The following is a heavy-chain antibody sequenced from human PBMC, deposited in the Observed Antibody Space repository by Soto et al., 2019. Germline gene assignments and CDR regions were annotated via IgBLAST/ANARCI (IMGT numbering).Heavy chain of an antibody. CDR1: GFTFSSYS. D-gene: IGHD6-19*01. V-gene: IGHV3-48*01. CDR2: NSSSSSTI. Sequence: EVQLVESGGGSVQPGGSLRLSCVASGFTFSSYSMSWVRQAPGKGLEWDSNNSSSSSTIYYADSVKGRFTISRDNAVNSLYLQMYSLRTEDTAVYYCARAQQWLDPDYWGQGTLVTVSS. J-gene: IGHJ4*02. CDR3: ARAQQWLDPDY.